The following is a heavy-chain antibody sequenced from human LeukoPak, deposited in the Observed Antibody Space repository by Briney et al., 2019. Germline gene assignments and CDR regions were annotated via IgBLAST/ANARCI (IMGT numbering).Heavy chain of an antibody. CDR2: INWNGGAT. D-gene: IGHD3-22*01. J-gene: IGHJ4*02. CDR3: ARYYYDSSGYYHPFDY. V-gene: IGHV3-20*04. Sequence: GGSLRLSCAASGFTFDDYGMTWVRQAPGKGLEWVSGINWNGGATNYADSVQGRFTISRDNAKNSLYLQMNSLRAEDTASYYCARYYYDSSGYYHPFDYWGQGTLVTVSS. CDR1: GFTFDDYG.